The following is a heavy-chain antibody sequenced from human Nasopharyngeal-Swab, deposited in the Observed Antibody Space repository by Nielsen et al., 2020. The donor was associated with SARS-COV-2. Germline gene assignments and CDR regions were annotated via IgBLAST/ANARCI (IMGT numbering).Heavy chain of an antibody. J-gene: IGHJ5*02. CDR3: ARDGAPLVSGIYFNWFDP. D-gene: IGHD3-10*01. CDR2: ISGNNDNR. Sequence: VKVSCKASGYAFTKYGISWVRQAPGQGLEWMGWISGNNDNRNYAQKVQGRVTMTTDTSTSTVYMELRSLRSDDTAIYYCARDGAPLVSGIYFNWFDPWGQGTLVTVSS. CDR1: GYAFTKYG. V-gene: IGHV1-18*01.